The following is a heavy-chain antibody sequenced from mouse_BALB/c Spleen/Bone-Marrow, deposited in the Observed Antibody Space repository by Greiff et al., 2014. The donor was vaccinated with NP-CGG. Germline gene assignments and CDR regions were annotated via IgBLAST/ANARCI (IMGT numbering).Heavy chain of an antibody. V-gene: IGHV1-82*01. Sequence: QVQLQQPGPELVKPGASVKISCKASGYAFSSSWVNWVKQRPGQGLEWIGRTYPGDGDTKYNGKFKGKATLTADKSSSTAYMQLSSLTSVDSAVYFCARSDGYRDMDYWGQGTSVTVSS. CDR2: TYPGDGDT. D-gene: IGHD2-3*01. J-gene: IGHJ4*01. CDR1: GYAFSSSW. CDR3: ARSDGYRDMDY.